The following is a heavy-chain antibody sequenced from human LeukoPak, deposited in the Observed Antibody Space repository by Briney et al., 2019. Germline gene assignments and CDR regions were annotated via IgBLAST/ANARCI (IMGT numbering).Heavy chain of an antibody. CDR1: GYTFTGYY. V-gene: IGHV1-2*02. CDR2: INPNSGGT. Sequence: ASVKVSCKASGYTFTGYYMHWVRQAPGQGLEWMGWINPNSGGTNYAQKFQVRVTMTRDTSISTAYMELSRLRSDDTAVYYCVRVSSGWHPFDPWGQGTLVTVSS. J-gene: IGHJ5*02. D-gene: IGHD6-19*01. CDR3: VRVSSGWHPFDP.